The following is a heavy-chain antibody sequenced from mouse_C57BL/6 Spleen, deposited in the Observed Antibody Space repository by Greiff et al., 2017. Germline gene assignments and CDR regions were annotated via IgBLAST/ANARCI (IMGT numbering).Heavy chain of an antibody. CDR2: ISDGGSYT. J-gene: IGHJ4*01. CDR3: ARDENYDYEEIYYYAMDY. CDR1: GFTFNSYA. D-gene: IGHD2-4*01. V-gene: IGHV5-4*01. Sequence: EVKVVESGGGLVKPGGSLKLSCAASGFTFNSYAMSWVRQTPEKRLEWVATISDGGSYTYYPDNVKGRFTISRDNAKNNLYLQMSHLKSEDTAMYYCARDENYDYEEIYYYAMDYWGQGTSVTVSS.